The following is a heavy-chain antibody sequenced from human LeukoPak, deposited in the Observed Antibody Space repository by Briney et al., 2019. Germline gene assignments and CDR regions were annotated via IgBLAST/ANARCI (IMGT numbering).Heavy chain of an antibody. CDR3: ARDITMVRGVLDY. V-gene: IGHV3-30*04. CDR2: ISYDGSNK. D-gene: IGHD3-10*01. CDR1: GFTFSSYA. Sequence: GGSLRLSCAASGFTFSSYAMHWVRQAPGKGLEWVAVISYDGSNKYYADYVKGRFTISRDNSKNTLYLQMNSLRAEDTAVYYCARDITMVRGVLDYWGQGTLVTVSS. J-gene: IGHJ4*02.